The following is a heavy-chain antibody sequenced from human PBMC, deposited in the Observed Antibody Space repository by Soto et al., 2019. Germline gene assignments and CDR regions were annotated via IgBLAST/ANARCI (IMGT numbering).Heavy chain of an antibody. CDR1: GYGFTGYW. Sequence: PGESLKISCEGSGYGFTGYWIGWVRQMPGKGLEWMGIIFPGDSQTRYGPSFQGQVTLSADKSINTAYLQWSSLKASDTAMYYCARVGGATFTEGYFDYWGQGTQVTVSS. V-gene: IGHV5-51*01. CDR2: IFPGDSQT. CDR3: ARVGGATFTEGYFDY. J-gene: IGHJ4*02. D-gene: IGHD3-16*01.